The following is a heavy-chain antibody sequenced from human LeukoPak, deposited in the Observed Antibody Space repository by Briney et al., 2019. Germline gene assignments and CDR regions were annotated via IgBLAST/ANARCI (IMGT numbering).Heavy chain of an antibody. CDR3: AKGPAAAAGLIDY. V-gene: IGHV3-23*01. D-gene: IGHD6-13*01. J-gene: IGHJ4*02. CDR1: GFTFSSYG. Sequence: GGSLRLSCAASGFTFSSYGMSWVRQAPGKGLDWVSAISGSGGSTYYADSVKGRFTISRGNSKNTLYLQMNSLRAEDTAVYYCAKGPAAAAGLIDYWGQGTLVTVSS. CDR2: ISGSGGST.